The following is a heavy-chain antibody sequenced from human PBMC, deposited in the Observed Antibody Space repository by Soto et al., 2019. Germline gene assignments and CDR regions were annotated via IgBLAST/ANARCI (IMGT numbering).Heavy chain of an antibody. V-gene: IGHV3-11*01. CDR3: ESIAVAGTGDYSDY. CDR1: GFTFSDYY. CDR2: ISSRGSTI. Sequence: QVQLVESGGGLVKPGGYLRLSCAASGFTFSDYYMSWIRKAPGKGLEWVSYISSRGSTIYYADSVKGRFTISRDNAKNTLYLQKKSLRAEDTAVYYCESIAVAGTGDYSDYWGQGTLVTVSS. J-gene: IGHJ4*02. D-gene: IGHD6-19*01.